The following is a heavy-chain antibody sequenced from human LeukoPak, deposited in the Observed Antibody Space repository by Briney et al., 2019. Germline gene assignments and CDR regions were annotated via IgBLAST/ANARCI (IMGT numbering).Heavy chain of an antibody. CDR2: IYYSGST. J-gene: IGHJ4*02. D-gene: IGHD3-10*01. CDR1: GGSISSYY. V-gene: IGHV4-59*01. CDR3: ARGLSRGDYYGSGNDY. Sequence: SETLSLTCTVSGGSISSYYWSWIRQPPGEGLEWIGYIYYSGSTNYNPSLKSRVTISVDTSKNQLSLKLSSVTAADAAVYYCARGLSRGDYYGSGNDYWGQGTLVTVSS.